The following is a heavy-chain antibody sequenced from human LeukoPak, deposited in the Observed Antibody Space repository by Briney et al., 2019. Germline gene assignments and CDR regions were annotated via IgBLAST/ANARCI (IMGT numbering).Heavy chain of an antibody. D-gene: IGHD6-19*01. CDR2: INPNSGGT. V-gene: IGHV1-2*02. J-gene: IGHJ5*02. Sequence: ASVKVSCKASGYTFTGYYMHWVRQAPGQGLEWMGWINPNSGGTNYAQKVQGRVTMTRDTSISTAYMELSRLRSDDAAVYYCARDLRYSSRCYDWFDPRGQGTLVTVSS. CDR1: GYTFTGYY. CDR3: ARDLRYSSRCYDWFDP.